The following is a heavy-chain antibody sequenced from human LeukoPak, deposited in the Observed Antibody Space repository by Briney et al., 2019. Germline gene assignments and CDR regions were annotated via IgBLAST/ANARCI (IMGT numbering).Heavy chain of an antibody. D-gene: IGHD3-22*01. V-gene: IGHV4-39*01. CDR3: ARVTGYIVEDYFDY. Sequence: PSETLSLTCTVSGGSISSSNYYWGWIRQPPGKGLEWIGSIYYSGSTYDNPSLKSRVTISVDTSKNQFSLKLSSVTATDTAVYYCARVTGYIVEDYFDYWGQGTLVTVSS. J-gene: IGHJ4*02. CDR2: IYYSGST. CDR1: GGSISSSNYY.